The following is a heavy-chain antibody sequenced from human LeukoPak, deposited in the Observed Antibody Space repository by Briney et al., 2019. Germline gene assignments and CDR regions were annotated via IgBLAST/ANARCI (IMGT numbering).Heavy chain of an antibody. CDR1: GYTFTGYY. V-gene: IGHV1-2*02. CDR2: INPNSGGT. J-gene: IGHJ6*03. D-gene: IGHD3-10*01. CDR3: ARESSGSYTPAYYYYMDV. Sequence: GASVEVSCKASGYTFTGYYMHWVRQAPGQGLEWMGWINPNSGGTNYAQKFQGRVTMTRDTSISTAYMELSRLRSDDTAVYYCARESSGSYTPAYYYYMDVWGKGTTVTVSS.